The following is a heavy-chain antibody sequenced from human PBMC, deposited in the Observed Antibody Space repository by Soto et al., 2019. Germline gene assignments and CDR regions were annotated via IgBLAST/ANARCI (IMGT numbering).Heavy chain of an antibody. CDR3: ATSCSSTSCYPFDY. Sequence: ASVKVSCKVSGYTLTELSMHWVRQAPGKGLEWMGGFDPEDGETIYAQKFQGRVTMTEDTSTDTAYMVLSSLRSEDTAVYYCATSCSSTSCYPFDYWGQGTLVTVSS. J-gene: IGHJ4*02. CDR1: GYTLTELS. CDR2: FDPEDGET. D-gene: IGHD2-2*01. V-gene: IGHV1-24*01.